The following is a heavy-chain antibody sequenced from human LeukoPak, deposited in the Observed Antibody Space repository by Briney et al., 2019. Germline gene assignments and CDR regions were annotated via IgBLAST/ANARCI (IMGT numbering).Heavy chain of an antibody. J-gene: IGHJ4*02. CDR1: GFTFSSYE. CDR2: ISSSGSTI. CDR3: ARGVTPFDY. V-gene: IGHV3-48*03. Sequence: PGGSLRLSCAASGFTFSSYEMNWVRQAPGKGPEWVSYISSSGSTIYYADSVKGRFTISRDNAKNSLYLQMNSRRAEETAVYYCARGVTPFDYWGQGTLVTVSS. D-gene: IGHD3-10*01.